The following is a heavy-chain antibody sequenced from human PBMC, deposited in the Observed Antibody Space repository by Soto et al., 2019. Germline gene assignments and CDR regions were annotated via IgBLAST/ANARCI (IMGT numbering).Heavy chain of an antibody. CDR2: IYYSGST. CDR3: ARAIAAMGADY. Sequence: QLQLQESGPGLVKPSETLSLTCTVSGGSISSSSYYWGWIRQPPGKGLEWIGSIYYSGSTYYNPSLKSRVTISVDTSKNQFSLKLSSVTAADTAVYYCARAIAAMGADYWGQGTLVTVSS. D-gene: IGHD6-13*01. V-gene: IGHV4-39*01. J-gene: IGHJ4*02. CDR1: GGSISSSSYY.